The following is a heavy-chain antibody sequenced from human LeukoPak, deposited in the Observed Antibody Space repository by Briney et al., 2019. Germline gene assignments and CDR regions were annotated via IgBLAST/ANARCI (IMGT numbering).Heavy chain of an antibody. Sequence: GGSLRLSCAASGFTFRDYFMSWIRQAPGKGLEWVAYTNTAGNTIYYADSMKGRFTISRDNAKNSLHLQMNSLRAEDTAVYYCARDRGGSYSNYWGQGTLVTVSS. J-gene: IGHJ4*02. CDR3: ARDRGGSYSNY. CDR2: TNTAGNTI. CDR1: GFTFRDYF. V-gene: IGHV3-11*01. D-gene: IGHD1-26*01.